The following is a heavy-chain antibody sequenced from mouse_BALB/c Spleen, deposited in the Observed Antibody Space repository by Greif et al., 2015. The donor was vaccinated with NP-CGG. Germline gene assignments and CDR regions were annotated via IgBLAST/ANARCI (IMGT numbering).Heavy chain of an antibody. CDR3: TRYGGLDHFYAMDY. Sequence: VQRVESGAELVKPGAPVKLSCKASGYTFTSYYMYWVKQRPGQGLEWIGGINPSNGGTNFNEKFKSKAALTVDKSSSTAYMQLSSLTSEDSAVYYCTRYGGLDHFYAMDYWGQGTSVTVSS. CDR2: INPSNGGT. CDR1: GYTFTSYY. J-gene: IGHJ4*01. V-gene: IGHV1S81*02. D-gene: IGHD1-1*02.